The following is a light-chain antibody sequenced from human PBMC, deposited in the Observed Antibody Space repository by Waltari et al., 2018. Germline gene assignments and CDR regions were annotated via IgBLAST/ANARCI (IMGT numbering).Light chain of an antibody. J-gene: IGKJ1*01. CDR1: QSLVHSDGNTY. V-gene: IGKV2-30*02. Sequence: DVVMTQSPLSLPVTLGQPASISCRSSQSLVHSDGNTYLNWFQQRPGQSPRPLIYKVSNRDSGVPDRFSGSGSGTDFTLKISRVEAEDVGVYYCMQGTHWPWTFGQGTKVDIK. CDR2: KVS. CDR3: MQGTHWPWT.